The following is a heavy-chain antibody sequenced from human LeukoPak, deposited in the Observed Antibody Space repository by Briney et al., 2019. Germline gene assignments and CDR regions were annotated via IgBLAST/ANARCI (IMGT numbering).Heavy chain of an antibody. J-gene: IGHJ4*02. CDR3: ARVFPYCRSTSCYIVKDKYYFDY. D-gene: IGHD2-2*02. CDR1: GFTFSSYW. CDR2: IKQDGSEK. Sequence: GGSLRLSCAASGFTFSSYWMSWVRQAPGKGLEWVANIKQDGSEKYYVDSVKGRFTISRDNAKNSLYLQMNSLRAEDTAVYYCARVFPYCRSTSCYIVKDKYYFDYWGQGTLVTVSS. V-gene: IGHV3-7*01.